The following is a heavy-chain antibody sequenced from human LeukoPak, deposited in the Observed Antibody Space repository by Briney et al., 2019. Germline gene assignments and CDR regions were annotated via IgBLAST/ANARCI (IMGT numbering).Heavy chain of an antibody. V-gene: IGHV3-30*03. D-gene: IGHD3-10*01. CDR3: AREGMVRGAYLDY. Sequence: PGGSLRLSCAASGFTFKNYDIHWVRQAPGKGLEWVAVTSYDGSDKYYADSVKGRFSISRDSSKNIVYLQMNSLRDDDTAVYYCAREGMVRGAYLDYWGQGTLVTVSS. J-gene: IGHJ4*02. CDR1: GFTFKNYD. CDR2: TSYDGSDK.